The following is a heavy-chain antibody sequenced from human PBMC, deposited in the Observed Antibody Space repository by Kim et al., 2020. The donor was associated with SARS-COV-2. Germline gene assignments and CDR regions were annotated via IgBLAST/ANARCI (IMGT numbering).Heavy chain of an antibody. J-gene: IGHJ3*01. V-gene: IGHV3-33*01. Sequence: YTDSVKVRFTISRDNSNNTVFLQIRSLRAEDTAIYFCGRPAGPLGDHVFDLWGQGTRVTVSS. D-gene: IGHD3-16*01. CDR3: GRPAGPLGDHVFDL.